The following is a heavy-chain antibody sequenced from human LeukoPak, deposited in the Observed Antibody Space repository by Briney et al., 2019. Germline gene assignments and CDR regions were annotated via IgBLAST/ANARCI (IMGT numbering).Heavy chain of an antibody. J-gene: IGHJ4*02. D-gene: IGHD3-9*01. CDR1: GFIFSNYA. Sequence: GGFLRLSCAASGFIFSNYAMYWVRQAPGKGLEWVSAISGRSDNTYYADSVKGRFTLSRDSSKNTLYLQMNSLRADDTAVYYCAKWGDYDVLTGYYVSDFWGQGTLVTVSS. CDR2: ISGRSDNT. CDR3: AKWGDYDVLTGYYVSDF. V-gene: IGHV3-23*01.